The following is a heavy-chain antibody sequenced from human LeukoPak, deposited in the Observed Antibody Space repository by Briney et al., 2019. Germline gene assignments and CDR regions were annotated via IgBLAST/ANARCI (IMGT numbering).Heavy chain of an antibody. Sequence: ASVKVSCKTSGYTFTGYYLHWVRRAPGQGLEWMGLINPNSGGTKYAQKFQGRVTMTRDTSISTAYMELSRLRFDDTAVYYCARDYLVVGATPNWFDPWGQGSLVTVSS. J-gene: IGHJ5*02. CDR1: GYTFTGYY. CDR2: INPNSGGT. V-gene: IGHV1-2*02. CDR3: ARDYLVVGATPNWFDP. D-gene: IGHD1-26*01.